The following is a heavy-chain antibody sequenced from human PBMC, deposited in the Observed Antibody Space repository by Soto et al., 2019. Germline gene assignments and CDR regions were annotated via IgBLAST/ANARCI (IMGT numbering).Heavy chain of an antibody. CDR3: AKQSTTSTFDN. CDR2: MSGSGGRT. Sequence: EVHLLESGGGLVQPGGSVRLSCTASGFTFNSYAMHWVRQAPGKGLEWVSSMSGSGGRTSYADSVKGRFTISRDTSKNTLYLRMNYLRVEDTAVYHCAKQSTTSTFDNWGQGTPVTVSS. D-gene: IGHD1-1*01. CDR1: GFTFNSYA. J-gene: IGHJ4*02. V-gene: IGHV3-23*01.